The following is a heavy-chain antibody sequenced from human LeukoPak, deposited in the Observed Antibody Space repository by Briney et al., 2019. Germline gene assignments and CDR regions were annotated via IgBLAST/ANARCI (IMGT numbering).Heavy chain of an antibody. CDR3: AREGAGRLSFDY. CDR1: GGSITGYY. V-gene: IGHV4-4*07. Sequence: SETLSLTCTVSGGSITGYYWTWIRQPAGKGLEWIGRIYTSGSTNYNPSLKSRVTMSVDTSKNQFSLNLSSVTAADTALHYCAREGAGRLSFDYWGQGTLVTVSS. J-gene: IGHJ4*02. D-gene: IGHD6-6*01. CDR2: IYTSGST.